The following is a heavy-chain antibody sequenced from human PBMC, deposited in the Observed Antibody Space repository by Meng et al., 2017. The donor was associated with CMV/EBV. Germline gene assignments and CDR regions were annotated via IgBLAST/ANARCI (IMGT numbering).Heavy chain of an antibody. D-gene: IGHD3-16*01. CDR3: ARGFGARDY. V-gene: IGHV4-34*01. J-gene: IGHJ4*02. Sequence: SETLSLTCAVYGGSFSGYYWSWIRQPPGKGLEWIGEINHSGSTNYNPSLKSRVTISVGTSKNQFSLKLSSVTAADTAVYYCARGFGARDYWGQGTLVTVSS. CDR1: GGSFSGYY. CDR2: INHSGST.